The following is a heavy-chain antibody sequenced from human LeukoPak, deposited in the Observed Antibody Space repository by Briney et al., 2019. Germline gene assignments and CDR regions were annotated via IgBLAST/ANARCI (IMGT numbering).Heavy chain of an antibody. CDR1: GFSFSSYW. V-gene: IGHV3-74*01. D-gene: IGHD1-26*01. CDR3: ARGGARRGYYTMDV. Sequence: GGSLRLSCDASGFSFSSYWMHWVRQAPGKGLVWVSRFNSDGSSATYADSVKGRFTTSRDNAKHTLYLQMTSLSAEDTAVYFCARGGARRGYYTMDVWGPGTTVTVSS. J-gene: IGHJ6*02. CDR2: FNSDGSSA.